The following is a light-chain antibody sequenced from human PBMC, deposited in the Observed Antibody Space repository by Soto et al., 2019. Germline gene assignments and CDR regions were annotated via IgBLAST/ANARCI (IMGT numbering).Light chain of an antibody. CDR2: DVS. CDR3: SSYTSSSALGV. J-gene: IGLJ1*01. Sequence: QSALTQPASVSGSPGQSITISCTGTSSDIGGSNYVSWYQQHPGKAPKFMIYDVSNRPSGVSNRFSGSKSGNTASLTISGRQAEDEADYYCSSYTSSSALGVFGTGTKLTVL. CDR1: SSDIGGSNY. V-gene: IGLV2-14*01.